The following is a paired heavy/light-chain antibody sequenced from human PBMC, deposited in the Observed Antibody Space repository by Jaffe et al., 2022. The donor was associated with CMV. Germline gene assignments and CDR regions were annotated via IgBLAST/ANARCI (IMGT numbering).Heavy chain of an antibody. Sequence: EVQLVESGGGLVKPGGSLRLSCEASGFTFTNAWMNWVRQAPGKGLEWIGLIKNKTAGGTTDYAAAVRGRFTISRDDSRNTLYLHMNSLKTDDTAVYYCTTLYADSALDPWGQGALVTVSS. J-gene: IGHJ5*02. CDR2: IKNKTAGGTT. CDR1: GFTFTNAW. D-gene: IGHD4-17*01. V-gene: IGHV3-15*01. CDR3: TTLYADSALDP.
Light chain of an antibody. CDR1: QSLLHSKGYNY. CDR3: MQALQTPLT. V-gene: IGKV2-28*01. Sequence: DIVMTQSPLSLAVTPGEPAFISCRSSQSLLHSKGYNYLDWYLQKPGKSPQLLIYFGSNRASGVPDRFSGSGSGTDFTLKISRVEAEDVGVYYCMQALQTPLTFGQGTKLEIK. CDR2: FGS. J-gene: IGKJ2*01.